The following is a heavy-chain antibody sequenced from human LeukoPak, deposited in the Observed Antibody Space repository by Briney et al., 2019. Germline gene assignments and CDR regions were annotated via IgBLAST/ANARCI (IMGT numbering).Heavy chain of an antibody. CDR2: VNSDGSIT. CDR3: ARDAVDTANAV. V-gene: IGHV3-74*01. Sequence: GGSLRLSCAASGFTFTTYWMHWVRQAPGKGLVWVSHVNSDGSITSYADSVKGRFTISRDNAKNTLYLQMNSLRAEDTAVYYCARDAVDTANAVWGQGTTVTVSS. D-gene: IGHD5-18*01. J-gene: IGHJ6*02. CDR1: GFTFTTYW.